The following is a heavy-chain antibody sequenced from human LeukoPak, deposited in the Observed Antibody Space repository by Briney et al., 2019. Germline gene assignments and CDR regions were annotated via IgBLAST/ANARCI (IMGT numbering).Heavy chain of an antibody. CDR3: ARGRSGFWSGYFADY. CDR1: GGSFSGYY. D-gene: IGHD3-3*01. CDR2: INHSGST. Sequence: PSETLSLTCAVYGGSFSGYYRSWIRQPPGKGLEWIGEINHSGSTNYNPSLKSRVTISVDTSKNQFSLKLSSVTAADTAVYYCARGRSGFWSGYFADYWGQGTLVTVSS. V-gene: IGHV4-34*01. J-gene: IGHJ4*02.